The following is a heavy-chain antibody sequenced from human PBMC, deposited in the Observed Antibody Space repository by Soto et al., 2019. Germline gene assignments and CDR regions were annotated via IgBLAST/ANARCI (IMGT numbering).Heavy chain of an antibody. V-gene: IGHV4-34*01. J-gene: IGHJ5*02. Sequence: PSETLSLTGAVYGGSFGGYYWSWISQPPGKGLGWIGEINHTAGTNYNPSLKSRLTISVATSKNQFSLMVSSVTAADTAVYYCKRDIAAADSPDYNWFGPWGQGTLVTVSS. CDR1: GGSFGGYY. CDR3: KRDIAAADSPDYNWFGP. D-gene: IGHD6-13*01. CDR2: INHTAGT.